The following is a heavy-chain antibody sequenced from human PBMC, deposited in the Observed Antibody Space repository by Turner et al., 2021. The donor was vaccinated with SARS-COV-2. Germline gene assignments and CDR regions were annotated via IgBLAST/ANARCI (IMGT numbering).Heavy chain of an antibody. CDR2: IWYAGSYK. CDR3: ARDGGTGTTFPFFDY. D-gene: IGHD1-7*01. J-gene: IGHJ4*02. V-gene: IGHV3-33*01. Sequence: QVQLVEFAGGVVQPGRSLILPSAASGLNFSSYGMHWVRQAPGKGLEWVAVIWYAGSYKYCADSVKGRFTISRDNSKNTLYLQMNSLRAEDTALYYCARDGGTGTTFPFFDYWGQGTLVTVSS. CDR1: GLNFSSYG.